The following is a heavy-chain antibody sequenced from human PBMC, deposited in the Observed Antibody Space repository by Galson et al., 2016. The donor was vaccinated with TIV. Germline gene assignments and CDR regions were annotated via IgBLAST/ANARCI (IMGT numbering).Heavy chain of an antibody. D-gene: IGHD2-21*02. CDR3: ALRRSSDIYRLAIWFDP. J-gene: IGHJ5*02. Sequence: PALVKPTQTLTLTCTFSGFSLNTHGMAVGWIRQAPGKALEWLALIYWADDKRYSAPLKSRLSISKDPSRNQVVLTMTNMAPVDTATYYCALRRSSDIYRLAIWFDPWGQGTLVTVSS. CDR1: GFSLNTHGMA. V-gene: IGHV2-5*02. CDR2: IYWADDK.